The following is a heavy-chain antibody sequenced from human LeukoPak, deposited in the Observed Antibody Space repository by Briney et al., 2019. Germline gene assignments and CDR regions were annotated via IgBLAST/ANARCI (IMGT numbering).Heavy chain of an antibody. CDR3: AKGDYGDYPDKFDY. V-gene: IGHV3-48*01. D-gene: IGHD4-17*01. CDR1: GFTFSSYS. CDR2: ISSSSSTI. Sequence: GGSLRLSCAASGFTFSSYSMNWVRQAPGKGLEWVSYISSSSSTIYYADSVKGRFTISRDNSKNTLYLQMNSLRAEDTAVYYCAKGDYGDYPDKFDYWGQGTLVTVSS. J-gene: IGHJ4*02.